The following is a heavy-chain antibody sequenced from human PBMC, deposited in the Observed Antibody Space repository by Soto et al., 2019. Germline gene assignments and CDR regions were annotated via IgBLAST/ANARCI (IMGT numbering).Heavy chain of an antibody. CDR1: GDSVSSNSAA. Sequence: SQTLSLTCAISGDSVSSNSAAWNWIRQSPSRGLEWLGRTYYRSKWYNDYAVSVKSRITINPDTSKNQFSLQLNSVTPEDTAVYYCASDWGYCSSTSCYSFVNYFDYWGQGTLVTVSP. D-gene: IGHD2-2*02. CDR2: TYYRSKWYN. V-gene: IGHV6-1*01. CDR3: ASDWGYCSSTSCYSFVNYFDY. J-gene: IGHJ4*02.